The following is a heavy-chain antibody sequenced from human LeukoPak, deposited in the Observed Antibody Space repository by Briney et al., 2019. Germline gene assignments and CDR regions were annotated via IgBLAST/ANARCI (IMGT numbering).Heavy chain of an antibody. J-gene: IGHJ4*02. CDR1: GFTFSSYI. V-gene: IGHV3-48*04. Sequence: GGSLRLSCAASGFTFSSYIMNWVRQAPGKGLEWVSYISSSSSTIYYADSVKGRFTLSRDNAKNSLYLQMNSLRAEDTAVYYCASTGRYSTSTSCSNYFHYWGQGTLVTVSS. CDR2: ISSSSSTI. CDR3: ASTGRYSTSTSCSNYFHY. D-gene: IGHD2-2*01.